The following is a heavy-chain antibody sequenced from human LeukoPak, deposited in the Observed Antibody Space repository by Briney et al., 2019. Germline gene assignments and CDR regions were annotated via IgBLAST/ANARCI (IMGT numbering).Heavy chain of an antibody. CDR3: GRGEGFLVDH. CDR2: IRSDGVDV. J-gene: IGHJ4*02. CDR1: GFTFSSYA. V-gene: IGHV3-64*04. Sequence: GGSLRLSCSVSGFTFSSYAMHWVRQAPGKGLEYVSVIRSDGVDVYYTDSVKGRFTISRDDAKNSLFLQMNSLRVEDTAVYYCGRGEGFLVDHWGQGTLVTVSS. D-gene: IGHD3-3*01.